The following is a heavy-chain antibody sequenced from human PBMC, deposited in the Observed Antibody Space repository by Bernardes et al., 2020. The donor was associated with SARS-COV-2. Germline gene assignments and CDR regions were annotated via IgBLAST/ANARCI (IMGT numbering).Heavy chain of an antibody. D-gene: IGHD4-17*01. CDR1: DYTFTNYW. Sequence: GESLKISCKGSDYTFTNYWIDWVRQMPGKGLEWMGIIYPGDSDTKYSPSFQGRVTISADKSVNTAYLQWSSLKASDTAIYYCARRRYGDFGVDVWGQGTTVTVSS. V-gene: IGHV5-51*01. CDR3: ARRRYGDFGVDV. CDR2: IYPGDSDT. J-gene: IGHJ6*02.